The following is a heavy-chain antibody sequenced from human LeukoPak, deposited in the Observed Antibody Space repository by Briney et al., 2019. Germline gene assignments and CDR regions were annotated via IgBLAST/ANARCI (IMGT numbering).Heavy chain of an antibody. D-gene: IGHD1-26*01. CDR3: ARYIRGSGTYHFDH. J-gene: IGHJ4*02. CDR1: GGSISSSSYY. V-gene: IGHV4-39*01. CDR2: MYYSGSA. Sequence: SETLSLTCTVSGGSISSSSYYWGWIRQPPGKGLEWIGSMYYSGSAYFNPSLKSRVTRSVDTSKNQFSLKLISVTAADTAVYYCARYIRGSGTYHFDHWGQGTLVTVSS.